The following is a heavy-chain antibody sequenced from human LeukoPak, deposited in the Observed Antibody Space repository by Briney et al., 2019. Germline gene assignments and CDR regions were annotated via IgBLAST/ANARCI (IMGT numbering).Heavy chain of an antibody. V-gene: IGHV3-48*04. D-gene: IGHD4-17*01. CDR1: GFTFSSYS. J-gene: IGHJ5*02. CDR3: AIDYGDYGFDP. Sequence: GGSLRLSCAASGFTFSSYSMNWVRQAPGKGLEWVSYISSSSSTIYYADSVKGRFTISRDNAKNSLYLQMNSLRAEDTAVYYCAIDYGDYGFDPWGQGTLVTVSS. CDR2: ISSSSSTI.